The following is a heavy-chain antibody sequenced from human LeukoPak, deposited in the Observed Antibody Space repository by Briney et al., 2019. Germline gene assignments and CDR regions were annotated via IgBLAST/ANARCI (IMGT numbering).Heavy chain of an antibody. V-gene: IGHV3-9*01. D-gene: IGHD3-22*01. CDR3: AKDQDLYYYDSSGYVFDY. CDR1: GFTFDDYA. J-gene: IGHJ4*02. Sequence: RSGVSLRLSCAASGFTFDDYAMHWVRQAPGKGLEWVSGISWNSGSIGYADSVKGRFTISRDNAKNSLYLQMNSLRAEDTALYYCAKDQDLYYYDSSGYVFDYWGQGTLVTVSS. CDR2: ISWNSGSI.